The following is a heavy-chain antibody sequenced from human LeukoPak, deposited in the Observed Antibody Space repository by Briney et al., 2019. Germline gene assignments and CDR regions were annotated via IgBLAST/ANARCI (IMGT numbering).Heavy chain of an antibody. CDR3: ARGGCSSTSWYTNWFDP. CDR2: IYHSGST. D-gene: IGHD2-2*02. Sequence: SQTLSLTCTVSGGPISSGGYYWSWIRQPLGKGLEWIGYIYHSGSTYYNPSLKSRVTISVDRSKNQFSLKLSSVTAADTAVYYCARGGCSSTSWYTNWFDPWGQGTLVTVSS. CDR1: GGPISSGGYY. J-gene: IGHJ5*02. V-gene: IGHV4-30-2*01.